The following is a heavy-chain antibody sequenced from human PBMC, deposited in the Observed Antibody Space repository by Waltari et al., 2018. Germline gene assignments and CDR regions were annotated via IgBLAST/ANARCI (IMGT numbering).Heavy chain of an antibody. CDR3: ARAFTTGYYFDY. CDR2: INPSGGST. V-gene: IGHV1-46*01. Sequence: QVQLVQSGAEVKKPGASVKVSCKASGYTFTSYCMHWVRQAPGQGLEWMGIINPSGGSTSYAQKFQGRVTMTRDTSTSTVYMELSSLRSEDTAVYYCARAFTTGYYFDYWGQGTLVTVSS. CDR1: GYTFTSYC. J-gene: IGHJ4*02.